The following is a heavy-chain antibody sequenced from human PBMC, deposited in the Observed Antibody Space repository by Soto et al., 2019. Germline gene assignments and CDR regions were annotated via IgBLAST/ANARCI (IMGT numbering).Heavy chain of an antibody. Sequence: GGSLRLSCAASGFTFSSHWMSWVRQAPGKGLEWLASIKQDGSEKHYVDSVKGRFTISRDNSKNTLYLQMNSLRAEDTAVYYCARDHYGPDPWGQGTVVTVSS. J-gene: IGHJ5*02. CDR3: ARDHYGPDP. V-gene: IGHV3-7*01. CDR2: IKQDGSEK. D-gene: IGHD4-17*01. CDR1: GFTFSSHW.